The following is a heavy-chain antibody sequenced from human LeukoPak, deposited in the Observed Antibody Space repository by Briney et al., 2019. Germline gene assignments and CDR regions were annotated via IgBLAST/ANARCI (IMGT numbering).Heavy chain of an antibody. D-gene: IGHD3-10*01. CDR2: LNNIGNVA. CDR1: DFTFVPYW. V-gene: IGHV3-74*01. J-gene: IGHJ5*02. CDR3: ARLKYGPGSNWFDP. Sequence: GGSLRLSCAASDFTFVPYWMSWLRQVPGKGLMWVAHLNNIGNVANYAGSVKGRFTISRDNSKNTLYLQMNGLRAEDTAIYYCARLKYGPGSNWFDPWGQGTLVTVSS.